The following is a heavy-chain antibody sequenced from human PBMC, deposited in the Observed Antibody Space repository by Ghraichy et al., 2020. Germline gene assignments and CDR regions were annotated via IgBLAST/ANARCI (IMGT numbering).Heavy chain of an antibody. Sequence: SQTLSLTCTVSGGSVSSRSYYWSWIRQPPGKGLEWIGHIYYSGITNYNPSFKSRVTISVDTSKTKFSLKLISVTAADTAVYYCARVGRNYHDRFGYLSPWGQGTMVTVSS. CDR2: IYYSGIT. V-gene: IGHV4-61*01. J-gene: IGHJ3*01. CDR3: ARVGRNYHDRFGYLSP. D-gene: IGHD3-22*01. CDR1: GGSVSSRSYY.